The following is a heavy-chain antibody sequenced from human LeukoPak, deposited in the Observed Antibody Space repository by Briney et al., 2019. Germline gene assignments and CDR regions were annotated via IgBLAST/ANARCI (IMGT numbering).Heavy chain of an antibody. J-gene: IGHJ5*02. D-gene: IGHD3-10*01. CDR1: GFTFSTYG. Sequence: GSLRLSCAASGFTFSTYGMSWVRQAPGKGLEWVSAISGSGGSTYYADSVKGRFTISRDNSKNTLYLQMNSLRAEDTAVYYCAKDPTRYYYGSDNWFDPWGQGTLVTVSS. CDR2: ISGSGGST. CDR3: AKDPTRYYYGSDNWFDP. V-gene: IGHV3-23*01.